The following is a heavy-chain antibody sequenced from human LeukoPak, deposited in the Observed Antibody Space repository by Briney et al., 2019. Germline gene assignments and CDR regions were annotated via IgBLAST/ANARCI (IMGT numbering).Heavy chain of an antibody. V-gene: IGHV1-2*02. J-gene: IGHJ4*02. D-gene: IGHD3-22*01. Sequence: ASVKVSCKASGYSFSGYYIHWVRQTPGQGLEWMGWIKPNSGGRNYAQKFQGRVTMTRDTSISTAYMELSRLRSDDTAVYYCARDTIPLYYFDSSGYYFHPDYWGQGTLVTVSS. CDR2: IKPNSGGR. CDR3: ARDTIPLYYFDSSGYYFHPDY. CDR1: GYSFSGYY.